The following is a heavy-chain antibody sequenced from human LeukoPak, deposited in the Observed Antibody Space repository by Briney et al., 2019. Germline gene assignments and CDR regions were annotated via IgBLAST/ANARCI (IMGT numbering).Heavy chain of an antibody. J-gene: IGHJ5*02. V-gene: IGHV4-30-2*05. D-gene: IGHD7-27*01. CDR2: IYYSGST. Sequence: SETLSLTCAVSGGSISSGGYSWSWIRQPPGKGLEWIGYIYYSGSTYYNPSLKSRVTISVDTSKNQFSLKLSSVTAADTAVYYCARDWLNWGGMYNWFDPWGQGTLVTVSS. CDR3: ARDWLNWGGMYNWFDP. CDR1: GGSISSGGYS.